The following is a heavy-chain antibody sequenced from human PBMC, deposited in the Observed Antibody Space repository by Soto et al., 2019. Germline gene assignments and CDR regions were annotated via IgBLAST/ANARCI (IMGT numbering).Heavy chain of an antibody. Sequence: PSETLSLTCTVSGGSISSGGYYWSWVRQHPGKGLEWIGYIYYSGSTYYNPSLKSRVTISVDTSKNQFSLKLSSVTAADTAVYYCARVPLSGYYYDSSGYYRDYSGQGTLVTVSS. CDR3: ARVPLSGYYYDSSGYYRDY. CDR2: IYYSGST. J-gene: IGHJ4*02. CDR1: GGSISSGGYY. V-gene: IGHV4-31*03. D-gene: IGHD3-22*01.